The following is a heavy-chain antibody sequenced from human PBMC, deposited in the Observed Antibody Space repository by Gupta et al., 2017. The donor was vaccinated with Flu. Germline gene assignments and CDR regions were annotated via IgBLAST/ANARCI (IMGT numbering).Heavy chain of an antibody. J-gene: IGHJ4*02. CDR2: IYHSGTT. CDR3: ARALPYGDRHPFDF. V-gene: IGHV4-31*02. Sequence: RQHPGKGLEWIGYIYHSGTTYYNPSLKSRLTISVDTSKNQFSLKMNSVTAADTAVYYCARALPYGDRHPFDFWGQGTLVTVSS. D-gene: IGHD4-17*01.